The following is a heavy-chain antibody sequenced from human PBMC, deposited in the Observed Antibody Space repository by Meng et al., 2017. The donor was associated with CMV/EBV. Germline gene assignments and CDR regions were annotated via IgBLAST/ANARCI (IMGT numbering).Heavy chain of an antibody. CDR3: ARDGPDSSGYYGGYYFDY. D-gene: IGHD3-22*01. CDR2: ISYDGSNK. J-gene: IGHJ4*02. Sequence: HGERGESGGGVVQPGRSLRFSCAASGFIFSSYAMHWVRQAPGKGLEWVAVISYDGSNKYYADSVKGRFTISRDNSKNTLYLQMNSLRAEDTAVYYCARDGPDSSGYYGGYYFDYWGQGTLVTVSS. V-gene: IGHV3-30-3*01. CDR1: GFIFSSYA.